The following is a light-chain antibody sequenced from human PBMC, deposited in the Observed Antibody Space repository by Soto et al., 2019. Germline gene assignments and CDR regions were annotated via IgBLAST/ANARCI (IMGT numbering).Light chain of an antibody. V-gene: IGLV1-44*01. CDR2: NNN. CDR1: RSNIGNNA. J-gene: IGLJ3*02. CDR3: ATWDDSLNASGV. Sequence: QSVLTQPPSASGTPGQRVTISCSGSRSNIGNNAVTWYQQFPGTAPKLLIYNNNQRPSGVPDRFSGSKSGTSASLAISGLQSEDEADYYCATWDDSLNASGVFGGGTELTVL.